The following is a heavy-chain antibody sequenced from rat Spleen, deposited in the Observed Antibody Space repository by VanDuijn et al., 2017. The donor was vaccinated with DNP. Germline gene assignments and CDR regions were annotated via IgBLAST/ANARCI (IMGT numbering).Heavy chain of an antibody. V-gene: IGHV5S10*01. D-gene: IGHD1-9*01. J-gene: IGHJ2*01. Sequence: EVQLVESGGGLVQPGRSLKLSCAASGFTFSDYNMAWVRQAPKKGLEWVATIIYDGSRTYYRDSVKGRFTFSRDNAKSTLYLQMDSLRSEDTATYYCARPYYGYNYFDYWGQGVMVTVSS. CDR2: IIYDGSRT. CDR3: ARPYYGYNYFDY. CDR1: GFTFSDYN.